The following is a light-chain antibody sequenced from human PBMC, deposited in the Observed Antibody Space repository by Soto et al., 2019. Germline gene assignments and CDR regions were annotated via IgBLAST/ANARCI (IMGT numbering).Light chain of an antibody. CDR2: LNSDGSH. CDR3: QTWGTVV. Sequence: QSVLTQSPSASASLGASVKLTCTLSSGHSSYAIAWHQQQPEKGPRHLMKLNSDGSHSKGDGIPDRFSGSSSGAERYLTISSLQSEDEADYYCQTWGTVVFGGGTQLTVL. J-gene: IGLJ2*01. CDR1: SGHSSYA. V-gene: IGLV4-69*01.